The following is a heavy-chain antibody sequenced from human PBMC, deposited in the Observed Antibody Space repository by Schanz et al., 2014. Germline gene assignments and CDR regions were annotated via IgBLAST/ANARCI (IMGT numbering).Heavy chain of an antibody. V-gene: IGHV1-8*02. Sequence: QVQLVQSGAEVKKPGASVKVSCQASGYTLKDHAMHWVRQATGQGLEWMGWMNSKTGNTGYAQRFQGRVTMTRNTSITTAYLELSSLRSGDTAVYYCARDGEAAAGCDYWGQGTLVTVSS. CDR1: GYTLKDHA. CDR2: MNSKTGNT. D-gene: IGHD6-13*01. CDR3: ARDGEAAAGCDY. J-gene: IGHJ4*02.